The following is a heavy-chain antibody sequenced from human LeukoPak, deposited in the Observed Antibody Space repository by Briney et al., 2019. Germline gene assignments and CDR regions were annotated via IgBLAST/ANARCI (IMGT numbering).Heavy chain of an antibody. CDR2: IYTSGST. J-gene: IGHJ3*02. CDR1: GGSISSYY. Sequence: SETLSLTCTVSGGSISSYYWSWIRQPAGKGLEWIGRIYTSGSTNYNPSLKSRVTISVDKSKNQFSLKLSSVTAADTAVYYCAREQNYMVRGVNDASDIWGQGTMVTVSS. D-gene: IGHD3-10*01. CDR3: AREQNYMVRGVNDASDI. V-gene: IGHV4-4*07.